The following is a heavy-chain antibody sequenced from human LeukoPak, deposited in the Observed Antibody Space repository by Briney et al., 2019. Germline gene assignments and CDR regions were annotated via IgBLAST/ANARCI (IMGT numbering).Heavy chain of an antibody. CDR3: ARDPSSYYFDY. D-gene: IGHD2-2*01. V-gene: IGHV3-66*01. Sequence: PGGSLRLSCAASGFIVSSNYMSWVRQAPGKGLEWVSLIYSGGGTYYADSAKGRFTISRDNSKNTLFLQMNSLRAEDTAVYFCARDPSSYYFDYWGQGTLVSVSS. CDR1: GFIVSSNY. CDR2: IYSGGGT. J-gene: IGHJ4*02.